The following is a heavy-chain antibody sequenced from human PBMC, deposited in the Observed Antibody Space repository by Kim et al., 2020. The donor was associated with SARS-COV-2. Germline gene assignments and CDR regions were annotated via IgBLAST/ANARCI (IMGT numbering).Heavy chain of an antibody. Sequence: SETLSLTCSVSGGSVTNNYWGWLRQPPGKGLEWIASLFYSGSAPYNPSLRVRVPFSISTSRKQIPLKLNFVTAAAPATYYCLRQLSIAVLFYNFVDWGPG. J-gene: IGHJ1*01. CDR1: GGSVTNNY. CDR2: LFYSGSA. CDR3: LRQLSIAVLFYNFVD. D-gene: IGHD1-20*01. V-gene: IGHV4-59*02.